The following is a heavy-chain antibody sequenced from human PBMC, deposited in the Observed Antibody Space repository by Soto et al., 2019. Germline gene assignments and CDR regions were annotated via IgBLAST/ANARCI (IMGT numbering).Heavy chain of an antibody. J-gene: IGHJ4*02. CDR1: GGSISSSSYY. CDR3: AREETGYYDILTGYFKFDY. V-gene: IGHV4-39*01. D-gene: IGHD3-9*01. CDR2: IYYSGST. Sequence: QLQLQESGPGLVKPSETLSLTCTVSGGSISSSSYYWGWIRQPPGKGLEWIGSIYYSGSTYYNPSLKSRVTISVDTSKNQFSLKLSSVTAADTAVYYCAREETGYYDILTGYFKFDYWGQGTLVTVSS.